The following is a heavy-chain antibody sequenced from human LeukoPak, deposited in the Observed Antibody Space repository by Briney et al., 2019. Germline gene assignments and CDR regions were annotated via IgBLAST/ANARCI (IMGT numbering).Heavy chain of an antibody. V-gene: IGHV4-34*01. Sequence: AETLSLTCAVYGGSFSGYYWSWIRQPPGKGLEWIGEINHSGSTNYNPSLKSGATISVKTPKNQFSLKLRSVTAADTAVYYCARGRVLLWFGELPGGNYFDYWGQGTLVTVSS. CDR2: INHSGST. D-gene: IGHD3-10*01. CDR1: GGSFSGYY. CDR3: ARGRVLLWFGELPGGNYFDY. J-gene: IGHJ4*02.